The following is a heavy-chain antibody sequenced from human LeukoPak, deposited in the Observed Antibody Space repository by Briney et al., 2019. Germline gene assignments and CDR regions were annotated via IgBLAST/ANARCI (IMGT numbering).Heavy chain of an antibody. D-gene: IGHD3-22*01. J-gene: IGHJ4*02. V-gene: IGHV1-8*02. CDR2: MNANSVNT. CDR3: ALGASFFFGYDSSGYYLT. CDR1: GGTFSSYA. Sequence: ASVKVSCKASGGTFSSYAISWVRQATGQGLEWMGWMNANSVNTGYAQKFQGRVTMTRNTSISTAYMELSSLRSEDTAVYYCALGASFFFGYDSSGYYLTWGQGTLVTVSS.